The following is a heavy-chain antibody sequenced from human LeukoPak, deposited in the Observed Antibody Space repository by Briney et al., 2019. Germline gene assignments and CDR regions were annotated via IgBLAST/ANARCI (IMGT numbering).Heavy chain of an antibody. CDR2: ISSSSSYI. J-gene: IGHJ3*02. Sequence: GGSLRLSCAASGFTFSSYSMNWVRQAPGKGLEWVSSISSSSSYIYYADSVKGRFTISRDNAKNSLYLQMNSLRAEDTAVYYCARRPERDYDAFDIWGQGTMVTVSS. CDR1: GFTFSSYS. CDR3: ARRPERDYDAFDI. D-gene: IGHD1-1*01. V-gene: IGHV3-21*01.